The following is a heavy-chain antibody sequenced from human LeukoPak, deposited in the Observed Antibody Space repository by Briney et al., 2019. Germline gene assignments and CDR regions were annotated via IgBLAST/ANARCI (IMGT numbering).Heavy chain of an antibody. CDR3: ARDRVEVAAAGVYFYFDY. Sequence: GGSLRLSCAAPGFTFSSYAMHWVRQAPGKGLEWVAVISYDGSNKYYADSVKGRFTISRDNSKNTLYLQMNSLRAEDTAVYYCARDRVEVAAAGVYFYFDYWGQGTLVTVSS. J-gene: IGHJ4*02. D-gene: IGHD6-13*01. V-gene: IGHV3-30-3*01. CDR1: GFTFSSYA. CDR2: ISYDGSNK.